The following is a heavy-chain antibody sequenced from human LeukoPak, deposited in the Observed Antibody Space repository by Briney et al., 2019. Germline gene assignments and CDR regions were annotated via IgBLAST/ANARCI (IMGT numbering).Heavy chain of an antibody. CDR3: AKDQRIPTAIRHFDY. V-gene: IGHV3-23*01. Sequence: GASLRVSCAASGFTFSSYAMSWVRQAPGKGLEWVSAISGSGGSTYYADSVKGRFTISRDNSKNTLYLQMNSLRAEDTAVCYCAKDQRIPTAIRHFDYWGQGTLVTVSS. CDR2: ISGSGGST. J-gene: IGHJ4*02. CDR1: GFTFSSYA. D-gene: IGHD2-2*02.